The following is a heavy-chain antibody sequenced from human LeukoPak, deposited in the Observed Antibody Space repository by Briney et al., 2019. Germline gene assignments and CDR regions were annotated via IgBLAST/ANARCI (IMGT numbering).Heavy chain of an antibody. J-gene: IGHJ4*02. D-gene: IGHD3-10*01. V-gene: IGHV1-2*02. CDR3: ARNYYVSVNLIYS. CDR2: INPNSGGT. CDR1: GYTFTGYY. Sequence: GASVKVSCKASGYTFTGYYLHWVRQAPGQGLEWMGWINPNSGGTNYAQKFQGRVTMTRDPPITTAHMELTRLRSDDTALFYFARNYYVSVNLIYSGGQGTLAPVSP.